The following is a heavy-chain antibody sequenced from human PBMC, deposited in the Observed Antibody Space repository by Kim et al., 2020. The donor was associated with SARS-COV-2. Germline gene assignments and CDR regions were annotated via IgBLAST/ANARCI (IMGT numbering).Heavy chain of an antibody. CDR2: INHSGST. J-gene: IGHJ4*02. V-gene: IGHV4-34*01. CDR1: GGSFSGYY. CDR3: ARVRWLWNSSSWYFDY. D-gene: IGHD6-13*01. Sequence: ETLSLTCAVYGGSFSGYYWSWIRQPPGKGLEWIGEINHSGSTNYNPSLKSRVTISVDTSKNQFSLKLSSVTAADTAVYYCARVRWLWNSSSWYFDYWGQGTLVTVSS.